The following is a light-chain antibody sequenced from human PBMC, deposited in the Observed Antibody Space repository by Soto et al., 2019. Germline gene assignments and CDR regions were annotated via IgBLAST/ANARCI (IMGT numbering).Light chain of an antibody. Sequence: IVLTHSPGTLSLSPCEGTTLSWRASQSISRYLAWYQQKPGQAPRLLIYGASSRATGIPDRFSGSGSGTDFTLTISRLEPEDFAVYYCQQYGSSPRTFGQGTKVDIK. V-gene: IGKV3-20*01. CDR2: GAS. CDR3: QQYGSSPRT. J-gene: IGKJ1*01. CDR1: QSISRY.